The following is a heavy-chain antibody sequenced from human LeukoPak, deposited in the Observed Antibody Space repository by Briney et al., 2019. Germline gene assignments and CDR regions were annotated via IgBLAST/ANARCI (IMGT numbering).Heavy chain of an antibody. Sequence: GASVKVSCKASGYTFTSYDINWVRQATGQRLEWMGWMNPNSGNTGYAQKFQGRVTMTRNTSISTAYMELSSLRSEDTAVYYCARGRSSSWYNWFDPWGQGTLVTVSS. V-gene: IGHV1-8*01. J-gene: IGHJ5*02. CDR1: GYTFTSYD. CDR3: ARGRSSSWYNWFDP. D-gene: IGHD6-13*01. CDR2: MNPNSGNT.